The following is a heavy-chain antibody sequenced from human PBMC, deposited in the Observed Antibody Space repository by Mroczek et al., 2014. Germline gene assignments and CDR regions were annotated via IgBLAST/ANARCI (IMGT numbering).Heavy chain of an antibody. CDR1: GYTFTSYD. J-gene: IGHJ4*02. CDR2: MNPNSGNT. Sequence: VQLLETGAEVKKPGASVKVSCKASGYTFTSYDINWVRQATGQGLEWMGWMNPNSGNTGYAQKFQGRVTMTRNTSISTAYMELSSLRSEDTAVYYCARGILYYDFWSGYYRDDRLYFDYWGQGTPGHPSPQ. CDR3: ARGILYYDFWSGYYRDDRLYFDY. V-gene: IGHV1-8*01. D-gene: IGHD3-3*01.